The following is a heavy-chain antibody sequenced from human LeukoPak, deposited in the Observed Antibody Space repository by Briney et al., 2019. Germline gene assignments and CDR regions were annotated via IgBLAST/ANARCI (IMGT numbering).Heavy chain of an antibody. V-gene: IGHV3-15*01. CDR1: GFTFSNDW. J-gene: IGHJ4*02. Sequence: GGSLRLSCAASGFTFSNDWMSWVRQAPGKGLEWVGRIKSKTDGGTTDYAAPVKGRFTISRDDSKNTLYLQMNSLKTEDTAVYYCTTVGGSYCSGGSCSEKSYWGQGTLVTVSS. D-gene: IGHD2-15*01. CDR2: IKSKTDGGTT. CDR3: TTVGGSYCSGGSCSEKSY.